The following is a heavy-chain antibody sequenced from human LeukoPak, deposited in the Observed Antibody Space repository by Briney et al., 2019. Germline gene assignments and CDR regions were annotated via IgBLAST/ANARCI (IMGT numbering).Heavy chain of an antibody. Sequence: GGSLRLSCAASGFTFTSYAMSWVRQAPGEGLEWVSAISDSGGTTYYAESVKGRFTMSRDNSKNTLYLQMNSLRVEDTAEYYCAKFNRAYCSSISCPNWFDSWGQGTLVTVSS. J-gene: IGHJ5*01. CDR2: ISDSGGTT. CDR1: GFTFTSYA. V-gene: IGHV3-23*01. CDR3: AKFNRAYCSSISCPNWFDS. D-gene: IGHD2-2*01.